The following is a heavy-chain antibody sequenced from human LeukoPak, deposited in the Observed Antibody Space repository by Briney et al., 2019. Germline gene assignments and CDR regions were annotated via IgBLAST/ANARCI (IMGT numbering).Heavy chain of an antibody. CDR1: GFTFGDYA. J-gene: IGHJ4*02. D-gene: IGHD2-2*02. CDR2: IRSKTYGATK. Sequence: GGSLRLSCTASGFTFGDYAMTWFRQAPGKGLEWVGFIRSKTYGATKEYAASVKGRFTITRDDSKTIAYLQMNSLKTEDTPVYYCTRALDYCSGTSCDTFNFDYWGQGTLVTVSS. V-gene: IGHV3-49*03. CDR3: TRALDYCSGTSCDTFNFDY.